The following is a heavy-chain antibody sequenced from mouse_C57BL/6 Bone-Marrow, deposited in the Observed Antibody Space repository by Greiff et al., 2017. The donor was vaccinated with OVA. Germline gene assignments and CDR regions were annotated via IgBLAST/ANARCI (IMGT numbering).Heavy chain of an antibody. J-gene: IGHJ1*03. D-gene: IGHD1-1*01. CDR2: IDPSDSYT. V-gene: IGHV1-50*01. CDR3: APITTVVATRYFDV. CDR1: GYTFTSYW. Sequence: QVQLQQPGAELVKPGASVKLSCKASGYTFTSYWMQWVKQRPGQGLEWIGEIDPSDSYTNYNQKFKGKATLTVDTSSSTAYMQLSSLTSEDSAVYYCAPITTVVATRYFDVWGTGTTVTVSS.